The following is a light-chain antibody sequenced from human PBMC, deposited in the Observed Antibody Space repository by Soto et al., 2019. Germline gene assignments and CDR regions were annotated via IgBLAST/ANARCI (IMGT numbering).Light chain of an antibody. CDR2: WAS. CDR3: QQYYSTPYT. CDR1: QSILYSSNNKNY. V-gene: IGKV4-1*01. Sequence: DIVMTQSPDSLAVSLGERATINCTSSQSILYSSNNKNYLAWYQQKPGQPPKLLIYWASTRESGVPDRFSGSGSGTDVTLTISSLQAEDGAVYYCQQYYSTPYTFGQGTKLEI. J-gene: IGKJ2*01.